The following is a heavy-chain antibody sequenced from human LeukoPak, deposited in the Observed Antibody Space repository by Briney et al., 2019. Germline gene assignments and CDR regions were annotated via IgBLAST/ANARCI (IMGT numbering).Heavy chain of an antibody. CDR2: IIPILGIA. CDR3: ARRGSTSSYYGMDV. CDR1: GGTFSSYA. Sequence: SVKVSCKASGGTFSSYAISWVRQAPGQVLEWMGRIIPILGIANYAQKFQGRVTITADKSTSTAYMELSSLRSEDTAVYYCARRGSTSSYYGMDVWGQGTTVTVSS. J-gene: IGHJ6*02. D-gene: IGHD2-2*01. V-gene: IGHV1-69*04.